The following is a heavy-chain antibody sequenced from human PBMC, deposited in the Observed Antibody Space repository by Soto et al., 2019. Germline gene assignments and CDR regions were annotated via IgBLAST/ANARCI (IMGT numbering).Heavy chain of an antibody. D-gene: IGHD3-9*01. J-gene: IGHJ4*01. V-gene: IGHV3-64D*06. Sequence: PGGSLRLSCSVSGFTLSNYAMHWVRQAPGKGLEYVSGITSDGDSTWHADSVKDRFTISRDNSKNTLFLQMSSLRVEDTAIYFCVKGNHLLRYYFEFWGPGTLVTVSS. CDR3: VKGNHLLRYYFEF. CDR1: GFTLSNYA. CDR2: ITSDGDST.